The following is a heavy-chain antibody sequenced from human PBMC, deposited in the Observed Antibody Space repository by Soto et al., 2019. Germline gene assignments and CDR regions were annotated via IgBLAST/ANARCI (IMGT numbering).Heavy chain of an antibody. D-gene: IGHD2-8*01. Sequence: ASVKVSCKASGGTFSSYAISWVRQAPGQGLEWMGGIIPIFGTANYAQKFQGRVTITADESTSTAYMELSSLRSEDTAVYYCAREIMVDYYYYGMDVWGQGTTVTVSS. CDR3: AREIMVDYYYYGMDV. V-gene: IGHV1-69*13. CDR2: IIPIFGTA. J-gene: IGHJ6*02. CDR1: GGTFSSYA.